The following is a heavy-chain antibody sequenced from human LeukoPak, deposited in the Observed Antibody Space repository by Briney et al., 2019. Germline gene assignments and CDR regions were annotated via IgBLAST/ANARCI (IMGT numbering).Heavy chain of an antibody. J-gene: IGHJ4*02. CDR1: GYSISSGSY. CDR3: ARGSGSYGSNLDY. CDR2: VNHSGSA. Sequence: SETLSLTCAVSGYSISSGSYWGWIRQPPGGGLEWFGTVNHSGSAYYNPSLWGRVTISLDTSKNQFSLKLTSVTAADTAVYYCARGSGSYGSNLDYWGQGTLVTVSS. D-gene: IGHD3-10*01. V-gene: IGHV4-38-2*01.